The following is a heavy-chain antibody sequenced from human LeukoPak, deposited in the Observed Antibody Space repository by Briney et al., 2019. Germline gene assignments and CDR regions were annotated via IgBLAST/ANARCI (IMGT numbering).Heavy chain of an antibody. CDR2: ISYDGTIK. D-gene: IGHD1-26*01. J-gene: IGHJ4*02. CDR1: GFTYSSYG. Sequence: GGSLRLSCAASGFTYSSYGMHWVRLAPGKGLEWVAVISYDGTIKYYADSVQGRFTISRDNSKNTLFLQMNSLRAEDTAVYYCAKDKGREGDYWGQGTLVTVSS. V-gene: IGHV3-30*18. CDR3: AKDKGREGDY.